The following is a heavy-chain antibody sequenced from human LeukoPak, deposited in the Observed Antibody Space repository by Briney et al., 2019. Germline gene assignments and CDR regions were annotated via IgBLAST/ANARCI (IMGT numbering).Heavy chain of an antibody. CDR2: IGAYNGNT. V-gene: IGHV1-18*04. CDR3: ARAPAGGDYPDDY. Sequence: GASVKVFCKASGYTFTIYGISWVRQAPGQGREWMGWIGAYNGNTNYAQKLQGRVTITTDTSTSTAYMELRSLRSDDTAVYYCARAPAGGDYPDDYWGQGTLVTVSS. D-gene: IGHD4-17*01. CDR1: GYTFTIYG. J-gene: IGHJ4*02.